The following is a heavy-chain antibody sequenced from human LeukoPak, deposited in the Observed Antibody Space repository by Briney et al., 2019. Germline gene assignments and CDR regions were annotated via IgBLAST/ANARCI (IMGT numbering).Heavy chain of an antibody. D-gene: IGHD5-18*01. Sequence: PSQTLSLTCTVSGASISSGGDYWSWIRQHPGKGLEWIGYIYYSGSTYYNPSPKSRVTISEDTSKNQFSLKLSSVTAADTAVYYCASRIGYSYGIDYWGQGTLVTVSS. CDR1: GASISSGGDY. V-gene: IGHV4-31*03. CDR2: IYYSGST. CDR3: ASRIGYSYGIDY. J-gene: IGHJ4*02.